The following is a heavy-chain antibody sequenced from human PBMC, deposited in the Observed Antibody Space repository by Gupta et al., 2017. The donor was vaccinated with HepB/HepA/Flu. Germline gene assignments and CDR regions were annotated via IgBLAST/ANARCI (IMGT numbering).Heavy chain of an antibody. CDR3: ARHLSGSTMTLFDY. CDR1: GDPINSNNYH. D-gene: IGHD1-7*01. J-gene: IGHJ4*02. CDR2: ISYSGYT. V-gene: IGHV4-39*01. Sequence: QLQESGPGLVKPSETLSLTCSVSGDPINSNNYHWGWIRQPPGKGLEWIGSISYSGYTSYNPSLKSRVTISVDTSQKHFSLKLSSVTAAETDIYYCARHLSGSTMTLFDYWGQGTLVTVSS.